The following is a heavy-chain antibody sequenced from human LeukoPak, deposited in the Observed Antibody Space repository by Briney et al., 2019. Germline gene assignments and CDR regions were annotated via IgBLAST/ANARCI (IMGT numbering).Heavy chain of an antibody. Sequence: GRSLRLSCAASGFTFSSYAVHWVRQAPGKGLEWVAVISYDGSNKYYADSVKGRFTISRDNSKNTLYLQMNSLRAEDTAVYYCARAKGGIAVAGVWFDPWGQGTLVTVSS. CDR1: GFTFSSYA. V-gene: IGHV3-30*04. CDR2: ISYDGSNK. J-gene: IGHJ5*02. D-gene: IGHD6-19*01. CDR3: ARAKGGIAVAGVWFDP.